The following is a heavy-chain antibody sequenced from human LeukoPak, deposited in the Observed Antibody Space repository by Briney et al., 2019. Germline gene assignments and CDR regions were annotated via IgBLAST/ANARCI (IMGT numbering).Heavy chain of an antibody. Sequence: GGSLRLSCAASGFTFSSYGMHWVRQAPGKGLEWVAVISYDGSNKYYADSVKGRFTISRDNSKNTLYLQMNSLRAEDTAAYYCAKLFSAKPRSVSANFDYWGQGTLVTVSS. CDR1: GFTFSSYG. D-gene: IGHD2-8*01. CDR3: AKLFSAKPRSVSANFDY. J-gene: IGHJ4*02. CDR2: ISYDGSNK. V-gene: IGHV3-30*18.